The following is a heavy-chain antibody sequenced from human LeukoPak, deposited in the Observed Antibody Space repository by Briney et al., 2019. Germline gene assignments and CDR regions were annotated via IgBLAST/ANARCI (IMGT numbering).Heavy chain of an antibody. Sequence: PGGSLRLSCAGSGFRFSTYSIKWVRQAPGKGLEWVSHIGGSGSFIYYADSVRGRFTISRDNAKNSVYLQMNSLRDEDTAVYYCARGNTYGYLWGQGTLVTVSS. CDR1: GFRFSTYS. D-gene: IGHD5-18*01. CDR3: ARGNTYGYL. V-gene: IGHV3-48*02. CDR2: IGGSGSFI. J-gene: IGHJ4*02.